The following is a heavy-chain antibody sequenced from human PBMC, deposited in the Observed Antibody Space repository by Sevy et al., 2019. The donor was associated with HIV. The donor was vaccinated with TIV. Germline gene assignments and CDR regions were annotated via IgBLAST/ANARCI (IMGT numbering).Heavy chain of an antibody. CDR3: ATVAVMSNYFDY. V-gene: IGHV1-24*01. Sequence: ASVKVSCKVSGYTLTELSMHWARQAPGKGLEWMGGFDPEDGETIYAQKFQGRVTMTEDTSTDTAYMELSSLRSEDTAVYYCATVAVMSNYFDYWGQGTLVTVSS. D-gene: IGHD2-8*01. CDR1: GYTLTELS. CDR2: FDPEDGET. J-gene: IGHJ4*02.